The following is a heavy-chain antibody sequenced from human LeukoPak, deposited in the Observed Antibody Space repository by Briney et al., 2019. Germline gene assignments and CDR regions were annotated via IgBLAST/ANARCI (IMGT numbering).Heavy chain of an antibody. D-gene: IGHD2-15*01. CDR2: IWYDGSGK. CDR3: ARDWCGGGSCYYFDH. Sequence: GGSLRLSCAASRFTFTDYGMHWVRQPPGKGLEWVALIWYDGSGKYYADSVKGRFTISRDNSKNALYLQMNSLRAEDTAVYYCARDWCGGGSCYYFDHWGQGTLVTVSS. J-gene: IGHJ4*02. CDR1: RFTFTDYG. V-gene: IGHV3-33*01.